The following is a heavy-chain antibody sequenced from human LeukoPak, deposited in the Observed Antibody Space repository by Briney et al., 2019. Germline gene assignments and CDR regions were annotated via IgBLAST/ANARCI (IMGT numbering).Heavy chain of an antibody. Sequence: PGGSLRLSCAASGFTFSSYWMHWVRQVPGKGLVWVSRINSDGSTTNYADSVKGRFTISRDNAKNTLYLHMNSLTAEDTAVYYCASKRYRSGWYEVWGQGTLVTVSS. J-gene: IGHJ4*02. V-gene: IGHV3-74*01. CDR2: INSDGSTT. CDR1: GFTFSSYW. CDR3: ASKRYRSGWYEV. D-gene: IGHD6-19*01.